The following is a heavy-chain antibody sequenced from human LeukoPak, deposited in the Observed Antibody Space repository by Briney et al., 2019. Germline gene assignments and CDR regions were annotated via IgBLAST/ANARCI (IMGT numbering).Heavy chain of an antibody. D-gene: IGHD3-10*01. V-gene: IGHV1-69*13. J-gene: IGHJ4*02. CDR3: ARNYGSGSSAILFDY. CDR1: GGTFSSYA. CDR2: IIPIFGTA. Sequence: ASVKVSCKASGGTFSSYAISWVRRAPGQGLEWMGGIIPIFGTANYAQKFQGRVTITADESTSTAYMELSSLRSEDTAVYYCARNYGSGSSAILFDYWGQGTLVTVSS.